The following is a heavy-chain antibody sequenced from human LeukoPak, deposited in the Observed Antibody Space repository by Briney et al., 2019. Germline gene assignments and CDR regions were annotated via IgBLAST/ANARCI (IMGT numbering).Heavy chain of an antibody. CDR2: IKQDGSEK. CDR3: ARDPSGSGSYYYSSGYYYYYMDV. D-gene: IGHD3-10*01. J-gene: IGHJ6*03. CDR1: GFTFSSYW. V-gene: IGHV3-7*01. Sequence: PGGSLRLSCAASGFTFSSYWMSWVRQAPGKGLEWVANIKQDGSEKYYVDSVKGRFTISRDNAKNSLYLQMDSLRAEDTAVYYCARDPSGSGSYYYSSGYYYYYMDVWGKGTTVTISS.